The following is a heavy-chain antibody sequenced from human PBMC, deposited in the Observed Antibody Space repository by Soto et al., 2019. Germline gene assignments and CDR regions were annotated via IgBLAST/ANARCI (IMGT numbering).Heavy chain of an antibody. V-gene: IGHV4-31*03. Sequence: QVQLQESGPGLVKPSQTLSLTCTVSGGSISSGGYYWSWIRQHPGKGLEWIGYIYYSGSTYYNPSLKRRVTISVDTSKNQCSLELSSVTAADTAVYYCARGGSGSYYPFDYWGQGTLVTVSS. CDR3: ARGGSGSYYPFDY. D-gene: IGHD1-26*01. CDR2: IYYSGST. CDR1: GGSISSGGYY. J-gene: IGHJ4*02.